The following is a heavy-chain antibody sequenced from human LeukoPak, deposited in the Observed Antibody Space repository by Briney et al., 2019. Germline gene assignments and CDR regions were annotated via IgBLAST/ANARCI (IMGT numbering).Heavy chain of an antibody. V-gene: IGHV4-39*07. Sequence: GSLRLSCAASGFTFSSYSMNWIRQPPGKGLEFIGTIYYDGSTYYNPSLKRRVTISIDTSNKQFSLKLNSVTAADTAVYYCARWVVSGIRGAFDVWGQGTMVPVS. CDR1: GFTFSSYS. J-gene: IGHJ3*01. D-gene: IGHD2-21*01. CDR3: ARWVVSGIRGAFDV. CDR2: IYYDGST.